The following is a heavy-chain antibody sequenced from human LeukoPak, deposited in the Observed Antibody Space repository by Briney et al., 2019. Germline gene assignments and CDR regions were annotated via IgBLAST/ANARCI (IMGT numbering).Heavy chain of an antibody. D-gene: IGHD2-2*01. CDR2: TYYRSKWYN. CDR3: ARSVGTVVVPAAMTYGMDV. Sequence: SQTLSLTSAIPGDSVSSNSAAWNWIRQSPSRGLEWLGRTYYRSKWYNDYAVSVKSRITINPDTSKNQFSLQLNSVTPEDTAVYYCARSVGTVVVPAAMTYGMDVWGQGTTVTVSS. CDR1: GDSVSSNSAA. V-gene: IGHV6-1*01. J-gene: IGHJ6*02.